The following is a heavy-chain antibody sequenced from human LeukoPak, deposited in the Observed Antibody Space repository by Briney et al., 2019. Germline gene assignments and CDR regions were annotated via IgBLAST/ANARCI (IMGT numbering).Heavy chain of an antibody. CDR2: IWSDGTNR. CDR3: VPAFKREAPPPGFDF. D-gene: IGHD1-14*01. J-gene: IGHJ4*02. CDR1: GFTFSNYG. Sequence: GGSLRLSCAASGFTFSNYGMYWVRQAPGKGLEWVAVIWSDGTNRLHADSVKGRFTISRDNSKNTLYLQMNSLTPEDTAVYYCVPAFKREAPPPGFDFWGQGTLVTVSS. V-gene: IGHV3-30*02.